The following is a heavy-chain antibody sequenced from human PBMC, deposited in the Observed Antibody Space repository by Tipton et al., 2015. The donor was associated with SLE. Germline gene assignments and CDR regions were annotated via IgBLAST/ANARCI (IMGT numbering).Heavy chain of an antibody. CDR2: ISYDGSNK. J-gene: IGHJ3*02. D-gene: IGHD1-26*01. CDR3: AKMGRAFDI. V-gene: IGHV3-30*04. Sequence: SLRLSCAASGFTFSSYAMHWVRQAPGKGLEWVAVISYDGSNKYYADSVKGRFTISRDNSKNTLYLQMNSLRAEDTAVYYCAKMGRAFDIWGQGTMVTVSS. CDR1: GFTFSSYA.